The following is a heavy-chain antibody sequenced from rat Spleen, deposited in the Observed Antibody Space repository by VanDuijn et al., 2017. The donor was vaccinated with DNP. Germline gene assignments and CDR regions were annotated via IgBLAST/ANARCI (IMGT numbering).Heavy chain of an antibody. CDR2: ITYDGGST. CDR3: ARPMDYYSGGFAY. J-gene: IGHJ3*01. CDR1: GFTFSDYY. D-gene: IGHD1-1*01. V-gene: IGHV5-22*01. Sequence: EVQLVESGGGLVQPGRSLKLSCAASGFTFSDYYMAWVRQAPTKGLEWVAYITYDGGSTYYRDSVKGRFTISRDNAKITLYLQMNSLRSEDMATYYCARPMDYYSGGFAYWGQGTLVTVSS.